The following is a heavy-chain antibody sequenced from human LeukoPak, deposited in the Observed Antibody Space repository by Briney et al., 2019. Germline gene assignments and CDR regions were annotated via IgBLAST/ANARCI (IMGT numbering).Heavy chain of an antibody. CDR2: ISSSSSTI. V-gene: IGHV3-48*02. D-gene: IGHD6-19*01. CDR1: GFTFSSYA. Sequence: GGSLRLSCAASGFTFSSYAMSWVRQAPGKGLEWVSYISSSSSTIYYADSVKGRFTISRDNAKNSLYLQMNSLRDEDTAVYYCATSPAVAGPDYYGMDVWGQGTTVTVSS. CDR3: ATSPAVAGPDYYGMDV. J-gene: IGHJ6*02.